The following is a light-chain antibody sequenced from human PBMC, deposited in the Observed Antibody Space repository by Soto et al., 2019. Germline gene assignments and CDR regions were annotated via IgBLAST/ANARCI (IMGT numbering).Light chain of an antibody. CDR3: QEYNNWPPIT. CDR1: QSVSIN. J-gene: IGKJ5*01. CDR2: DAS. Sequence: TVMTQSPDTLSVSPGERATLSCRASQSVSINLAWYQQKPGQAPRLLIYDASTRATGIPARFSGGGSGTDFTLTISSLQSEDSAVYYCQEYNNWPPITFGQGTRLEIK. V-gene: IGKV3-15*01.